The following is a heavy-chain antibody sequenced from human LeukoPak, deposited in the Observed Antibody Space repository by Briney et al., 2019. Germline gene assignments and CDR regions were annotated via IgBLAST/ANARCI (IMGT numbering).Heavy chain of an antibody. V-gene: IGHV1-69*05. Sequence: ASVKVSCKASGGTFSSYAISWVRQAPGQGLEWMGGIIPIFGTANYAQKFQGGVAITTDESTSTAYMELSSLRSEDTAVYYCARGGAGMATLSGYFDYWGQGTLVTVSS. J-gene: IGHJ4*02. CDR3: ARGGAGMATLSGYFDY. CDR1: GGTFSSYA. CDR2: IIPIFGTA. D-gene: IGHD5-24*01.